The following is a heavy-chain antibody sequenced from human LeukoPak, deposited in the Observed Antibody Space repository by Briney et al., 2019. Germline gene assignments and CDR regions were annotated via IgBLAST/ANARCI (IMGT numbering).Heavy chain of an antibody. CDR1: GFTFSSYT. D-gene: IGHD1-26*01. CDR2: ITGSGGST. Sequence: GGSLRLSCAASGFTFSSYTMNWVRQAPGKGLEWVSAITGSGGSTYYADSVKGRFTISRDNAKNSLYLQMNSLRAEDTAVYYCARDVRSYWNRENDYWGQGTLVTVSS. CDR3: ARDVRSYWNRENDY. J-gene: IGHJ4*02. V-gene: IGHV3-23*01.